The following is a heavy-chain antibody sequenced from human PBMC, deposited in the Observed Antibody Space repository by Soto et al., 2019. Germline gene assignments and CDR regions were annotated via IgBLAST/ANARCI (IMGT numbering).Heavy chain of an antibody. Sequence: QVQLQESGPGLVKPSQTLSLSCTVSGVSISSAAYYWSWILQHPGKGLEWIGYISHSGSTYYTPSLKSRVIISADTSKNQFSLNLTSVTAADTAVYYCAREYTYGSNFFDCWGQGALVTVSS. CDR1: GVSISSAAYY. D-gene: IGHD5-18*01. CDR3: AREYTYGSNFFDC. J-gene: IGHJ4*02. V-gene: IGHV4-31*03. CDR2: ISHSGST.